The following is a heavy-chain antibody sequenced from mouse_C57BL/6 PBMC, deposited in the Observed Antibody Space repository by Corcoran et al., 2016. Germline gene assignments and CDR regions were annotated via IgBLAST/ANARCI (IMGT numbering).Heavy chain of an antibody. V-gene: IGHV3-6*01. CDR2: ISYDGSN. D-gene: IGHD1-1*01. CDR3: ARTNYGSRYYYAMDY. CDR1: GYSITSGYY. Sequence: DVQLQESGPCLVKPSQSLSLTCSVTGYSITSGYYWNWIRQFPGNKLEWMGYISYDGSNNYNPSLKNRLSITRDTSKNQFFLKLNSVTTEDTATYYCARTNYGSRYYYAMDYWGQGTSVTVSS. J-gene: IGHJ4*01.